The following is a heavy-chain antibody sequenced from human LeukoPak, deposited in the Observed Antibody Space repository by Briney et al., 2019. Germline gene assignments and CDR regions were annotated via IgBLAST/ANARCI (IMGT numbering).Heavy chain of an antibody. CDR3: AKDSYRSSNWFDP. CDR1: GFTFSSYG. CDR2: IWYDGSNK. V-gene: IGHV3-33*06. Sequence: GGSLRLSCAASGFTFSSYGMHWVRQAPGKGLEWVAVIWYDGSNKYYADSVKGRFTISRDNSNNTLYLQMNSLRAEDTAVYYCAKDSYRSSNWFDPWGQGTLVTVSS. D-gene: IGHD6-6*01. J-gene: IGHJ5*02.